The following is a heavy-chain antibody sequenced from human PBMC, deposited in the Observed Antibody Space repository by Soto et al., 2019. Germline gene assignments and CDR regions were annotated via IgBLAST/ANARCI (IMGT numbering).Heavy chain of an antibody. CDR2: IYPGDSDT. D-gene: IGHD2-2*01. V-gene: IGHV5-51*01. J-gene: IGHJ4*02. CDR1: GYSFTSYW. CDR3: ARHPGFGSTSCHFDY. Sequence: GESLKISCKGSGYSFTSYWIGWVRQMPGKGLEWMGIIYPGDSDTRYSPSFQGQVTISADKSISTAYLQWSSLKASDTAVYYCARHPGFGSTSCHFDYWGQGTLVTVSS.